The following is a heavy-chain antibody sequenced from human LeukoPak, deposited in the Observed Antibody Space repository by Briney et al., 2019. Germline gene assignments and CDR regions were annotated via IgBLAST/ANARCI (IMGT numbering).Heavy chain of an antibody. CDR1: GFTFSGFW. J-gene: IGHJ6*03. D-gene: IGHD6-6*01. V-gene: IGHV3-23*01. CDR2: ISGSGGST. CDR3: AKDLVAARPAYYYYMDV. Sequence: GGSLRLSCAASGFTFSGFWMHWVRQAPGKGLVWVSAISGSGGSTYYADSVKGRFTISRDNSKNTLYLQMNSLRAEDTAVYYCAKDLVAARPAYYYYMDVWGKGTTVTVSS.